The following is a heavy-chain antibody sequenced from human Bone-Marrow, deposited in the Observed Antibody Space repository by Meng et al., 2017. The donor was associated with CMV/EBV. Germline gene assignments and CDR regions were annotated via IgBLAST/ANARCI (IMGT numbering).Heavy chain of an antibody. J-gene: IGHJ4*02. CDR1: GGSISSGDYY. CDR2: IYYSGST. CDR3: ARGQFLEFDY. V-gene: IGHV4-61*08. Sequence: GSLRLSCTVSGGSISSGDYYWSWIRQPPGKGLEWIGYIYYSGSTNYNPSLKSRVTISVDTSKNQFSLKLSSVTAADTAVYYCARGQFLEFDYWGQGTLVTVSS. D-gene: IGHD3-3*01.